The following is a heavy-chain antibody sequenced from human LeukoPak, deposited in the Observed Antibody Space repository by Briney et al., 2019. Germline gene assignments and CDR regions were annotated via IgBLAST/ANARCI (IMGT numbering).Heavy chain of an antibody. V-gene: IGHV4-34*10. J-gene: IGHJ6*03. CDR3: ARSTGIYYSYYMDV. CDR2: IIHSGSP. Sequence: SETLSLTCAVYGGSFSGYYWSWIRQPPGKGLEWIGEIIHSGSPNYNPSLKSRVTMSIDTCKNQFSLNLSSVTAADTAVYFCARSTGIYYSYYMDVWGKGTAVTISS. CDR1: GGSFSGYY.